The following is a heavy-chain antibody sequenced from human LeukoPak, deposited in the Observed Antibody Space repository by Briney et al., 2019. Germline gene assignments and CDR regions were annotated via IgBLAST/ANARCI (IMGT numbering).Heavy chain of an antibody. J-gene: IGHJ4*02. Sequence: GASVKVSCKVSGHTLTELSMHWVRQAPGKGLEWMGGFDPEDGETIYAQKFQGRVTMTEDTSTDIVYMELSSLRSEDTAVYYCAASVGVGFDYWGQGTLVTVSS. CDR1: GHTLTELS. CDR3: AASVGVGFDY. CDR2: FDPEDGET. V-gene: IGHV1-24*01. D-gene: IGHD1-26*01.